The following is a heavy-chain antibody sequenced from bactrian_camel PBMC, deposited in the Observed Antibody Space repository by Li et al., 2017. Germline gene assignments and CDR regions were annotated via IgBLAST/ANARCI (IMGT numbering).Heavy chain of an antibody. V-gene: IGHV3S60*01. CDR3: AAGRDHTRYDCWTGSDGDNY. D-gene: IGHD1*01. Sequence: VQLVESGGGSAQPGGSLTLSCTAPGFTADNCGMDWYRQAAGGRREWVSSLRSDGRTDYTDSVKGRFSTSVDKGKDTVFLQMNSLKPEDTGMYYCAAGRDHTRYDCWTGSDGDNYWGQGTQVTVS. J-gene: IGHJ4*01. CDR1: GFTADNCG. CDR2: LRSDGRT.